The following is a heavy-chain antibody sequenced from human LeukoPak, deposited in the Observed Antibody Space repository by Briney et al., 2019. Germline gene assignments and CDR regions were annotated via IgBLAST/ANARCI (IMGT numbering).Heavy chain of an antibody. D-gene: IGHD3-9*01. CDR3: ARDPDISTNWFDP. J-gene: IGHJ5*02. Sequence: ASVKVSCKASGGTFSSYAISWVRQAPGQGLEWMGWISAYNGNTNYAQKFQGRVTTTTDTSTSTAYMELRSLRSDDTAVYYCARDPDISTNWFDPWGQGTLVTVSS. V-gene: IGHV1-18*01. CDR1: GGTFSSYA. CDR2: ISAYNGNT.